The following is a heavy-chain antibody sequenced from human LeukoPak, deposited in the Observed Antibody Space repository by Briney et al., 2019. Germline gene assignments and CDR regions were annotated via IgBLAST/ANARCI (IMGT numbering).Heavy chain of an antibody. CDR2: INHSGST. D-gene: IGHD6-19*01. CDR3: ARPKQWLVRSAFDI. V-gene: IGHV4-34*01. J-gene: IGHJ3*02. Sequence: GSLRLSCAASGFTFSTYAMTWVRQTPGKGLEWIGEINHSGSTNYNPSLKSRVTISVDTSKNQFSLKLSSVTAADTAVYYCARPKQWLVRSAFDIWGQGTMVTVSS. CDR1: GFTFSTYA.